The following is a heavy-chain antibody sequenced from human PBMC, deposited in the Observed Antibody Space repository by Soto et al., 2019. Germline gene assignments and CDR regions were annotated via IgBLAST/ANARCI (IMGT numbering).Heavy chain of an antibody. CDR1: GGSISSGGYY. J-gene: IGHJ5*02. Sequence: SETLSLTCTVSGGSISSGGYYWSWIRQHPGKGLEWIGYIYYSGSTYYNLSLKSRVTISVDTSKNQFSLKLSSVTAADTAVYYCARVEMATQTNWFDPWGQGALVTVSS. CDR2: IYYSGST. CDR3: ARVEMATQTNWFDP. V-gene: IGHV4-31*03.